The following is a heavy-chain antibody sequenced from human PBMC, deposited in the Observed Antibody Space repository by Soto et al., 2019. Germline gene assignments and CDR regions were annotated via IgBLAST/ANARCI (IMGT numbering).Heavy chain of an antibody. D-gene: IGHD3-22*01. CDR2: ISAYNGNT. V-gene: IGHV1-18*01. CDR3: AREGEKDYYDSSGLNYYYGMDV. J-gene: IGHJ6*02. Sequence: SVKVSCKASGYTFTSYGISWVRQAPGQGLEWMGWISAYNGNTNYAQKLQGRVTMTTDTSTSTAYMELRSLRSDDTAVYYCAREGEKDYYDSSGLNYYYGMDVWGQGTTVTVSS. CDR1: GYTFTSYG.